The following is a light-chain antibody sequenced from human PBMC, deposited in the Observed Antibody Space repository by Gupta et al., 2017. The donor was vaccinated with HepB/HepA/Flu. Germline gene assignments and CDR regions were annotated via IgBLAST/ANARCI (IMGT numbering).Light chain of an antibody. V-gene: IGKV2-28*01. CDR3: TQALKSPIT. Sequence: DIVMTQSRLSLPVTPGESASMSCRYSQSLLSRNGNNYLDRYLEMPGRSPQLLLYLRSIRASGVPDRFTGTGSGTYFTLKISRVEAEDVVLYYFTQALKSPITFSEGTIVEIK. CDR2: LRS. CDR1: QSLLSRNGNNY. J-gene: IGKJ4*01.